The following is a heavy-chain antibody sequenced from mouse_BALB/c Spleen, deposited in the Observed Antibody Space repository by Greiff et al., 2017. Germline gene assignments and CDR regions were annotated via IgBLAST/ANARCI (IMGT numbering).Heavy chain of an antibody. Sequence: VQLKESGPELVKPGASVKISCKASGYSFTGYYMHWVKQSHVKSLEWIGRINPYNGATSYNQNFKDKASLTVDKSSSTAYMELHSLTSEDSAVYYCARKYFDVWGAGTTVTVSS. CDR3: ARKYFDV. V-gene: IGHV1-31*01. J-gene: IGHJ1*01. CDR2: INPYNGAT. CDR1: GYSFTGYY.